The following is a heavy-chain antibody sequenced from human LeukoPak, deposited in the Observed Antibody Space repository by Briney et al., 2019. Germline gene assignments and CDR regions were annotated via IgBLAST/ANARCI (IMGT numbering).Heavy chain of an antibody. CDR1: GFIYSDWW. CDR3: TKNLLAEGLEF. J-gene: IGHJ4*01. CDR2: INTDGTGK. Sequence: PGGSLRLSCVASGFIYSDWWMNWVRQAPGKGLEWVANINTDGTGKYYVDSVKGRLTVSRDNTKNSLYLEMAMLKAEDTAVYYCTKNLLAEGLEFWGHGILVTVSS. D-gene: IGHD2-15*01. V-gene: IGHV3-7*01.